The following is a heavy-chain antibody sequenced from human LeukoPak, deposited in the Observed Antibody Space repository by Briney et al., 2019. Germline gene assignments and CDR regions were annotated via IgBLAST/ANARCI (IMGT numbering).Heavy chain of an antibody. J-gene: IGHJ4*02. CDR3: ARHVTTVTRYFDY. Sequence: SETLSLTCTVSGGSISSYYWSWIRQPPGKGLEWIGYIYYSGSTNYNPSLKSRVTISVDTSKNQFSLKLSSVTAADTAVYYCARHVTTVTRYFDYWGQGTLVTVSS. CDR1: GGSISSYY. V-gene: IGHV4-59*08. CDR2: IYYSGST. D-gene: IGHD4-17*01.